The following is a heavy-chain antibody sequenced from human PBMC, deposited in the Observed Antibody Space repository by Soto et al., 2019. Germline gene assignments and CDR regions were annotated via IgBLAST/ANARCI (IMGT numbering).Heavy chain of an antibody. CDR1: GGSISSSNW. Sequence: SETLSLTCAVSGGSISSSNWWSWVRQPPGKGLEWIGEIYHSGSTNYNPSLKSRVTISVDKSKNQFSLKLSSVTAADTAVYYCVSNGLPAAMWFDYWGQGTLVTASS. CDR2: IYHSGST. V-gene: IGHV4-4*02. D-gene: IGHD2-2*01. J-gene: IGHJ4*02. CDR3: VSNGLPAAMWFDY.